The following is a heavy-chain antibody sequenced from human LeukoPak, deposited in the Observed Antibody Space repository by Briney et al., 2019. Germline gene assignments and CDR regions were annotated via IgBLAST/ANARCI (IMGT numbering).Heavy chain of an antibody. J-gene: IGHJ4*02. V-gene: IGHV4-59*02. CDR1: GFTVSSNY. Sequence: PGGSLRLSCAASGFTVSSNYMSWIRQPPGKGLEWIGYIYYSGSTNYNPSLKSRVTISVDTSKNQFSLKLSSVTAADTAVYYCARVEQWQYYFDYWGQGTLVTVSS. CDR3: ARVEQWQYYFDY. CDR2: IYYSGST. D-gene: IGHD6-19*01.